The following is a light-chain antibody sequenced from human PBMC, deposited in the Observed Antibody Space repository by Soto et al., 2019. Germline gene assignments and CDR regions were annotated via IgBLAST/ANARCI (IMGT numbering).Light chain of an antibody. J-gene: IGKJ4*01. CDR2: GAS. CDR1: QSVGTS. CDR3: QQRSSWPLT. Sequence: EIVLTQSPVTLSLSPGERGTLSCRASQSVGTSLAWYQQKPGQAPRLLIYGASNRATGIPDRFSGSGSGTDFTLTISSLEPEDFAVYYCQQRSSWPLTFGGGTKVDIK. V-gene: IGKV3-11*01.